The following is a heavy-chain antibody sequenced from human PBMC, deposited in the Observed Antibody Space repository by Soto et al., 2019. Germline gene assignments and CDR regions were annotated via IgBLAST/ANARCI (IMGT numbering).Heavy chain of an antibody. CDR3: AADGIAVAGSPFDY. D-gene: IGHD6-13*01. CDR2: IVVGSGNT. Sequence: SVKVSCKASGFTFTSSAVQWVRQARGQRLEWIGWIVVGSGNTNYAQKFQERVTITRDMSTSTAYMELSSLRSEDTAVYYCAADGIAVAGSPFDYCGQGTLVTVSS. J-gene: IGHJ4*02. CDR1: GFTFTSSA. V-gene: IGHV1-58*01.